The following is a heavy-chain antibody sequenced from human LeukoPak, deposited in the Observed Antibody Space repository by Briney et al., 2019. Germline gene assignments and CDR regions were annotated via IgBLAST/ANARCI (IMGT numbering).Heavy chain of an antibody. CDR3: ARDGGRTRDYYDRPEGYGMDV. CDR1: GGSISSGGYS. Sequence: PSETLSLTCAVSGGSISSGGYSWSWIRQPPGKGLEWIGYIYHSGSTYYNPSLKSRVTISVDRSKNQFSLKLSSVTAADTAVYYCARDGGRTRDYYDRPEGYGMDVWGQGTTVTLSS. CDR2: IYHSGST. D-gene: IGHD3-22*01. V-gene: IGHV4-30-2*01. J-gene: IGHJ6*02.